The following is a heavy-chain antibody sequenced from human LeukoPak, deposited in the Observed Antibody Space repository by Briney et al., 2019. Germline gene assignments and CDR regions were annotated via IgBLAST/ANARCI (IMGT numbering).Heavy chain of an antibody. CDR2: IYYTGAT. J-gene: IGHJ4*02. D-gene: IGHD5-18*01. Sequence: SETLSLTCTVSDGSISNYYWSWIRLPPGKGLEWIGYIYYTGATNYSPSLKSRVTISLDTSKNQFSLRLSSVTAADAAVYYCARAGYSYGTGFYFDYWGQGALVTVSS. CDR3: ARAGYSYGTGFYFDY. V-gene: IGHV4-59*01. CDR1: DGSISNYY.